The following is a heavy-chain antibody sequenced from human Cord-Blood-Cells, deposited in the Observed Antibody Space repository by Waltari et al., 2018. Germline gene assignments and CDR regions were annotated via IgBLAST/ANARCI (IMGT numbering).Heavy chain of an antibody. V-gene: IGHV3-30-3*01. CDR2: ISYDGSNK. Sequence: GESGGGVVQPGRSLRLSCAASGFTFSSYAMHWVRQAPGKGLEWVAVISYDGSNKYYADSVKGGFTIARDNSKNTLYLQMNSRRAEDTAVYYCAREGRSSWYYFDYWGQGTLVTVSS. J-gene: IGHJ4*02. CDR1: GFTFSSYA. D-gene: IGHD6-13*01. CDR3: AREGRSSWYYFDY.